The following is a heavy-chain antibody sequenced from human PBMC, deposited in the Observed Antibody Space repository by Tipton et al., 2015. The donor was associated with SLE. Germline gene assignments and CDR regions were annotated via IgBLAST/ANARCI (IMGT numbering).Heavy chain of an antibody. Sequence: TLSLTCTVSGCSISSGSYYWGWIRQPAGKGLEWIGHIYTSGSANYNPSPKSRVTISAATSKNQFSLKLSSVTAADTAVYYCARGGYYFDYWGQGTLVTVSS. J-gene: IGHJ4*02. V-gene: IGHV4-61*09. CDR1: GCSISSGSYY. CDR2: IYTSGSA. CDR3: ARGGYYFDY. D-gene: IGHD3-16*01.